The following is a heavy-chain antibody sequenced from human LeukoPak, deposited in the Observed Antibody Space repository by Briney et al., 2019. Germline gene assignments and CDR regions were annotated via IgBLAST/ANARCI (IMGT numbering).Heavy chain of an antibody. V-gene: IGHV1-2*02. CDR2: MDPNNGAT. CDR1: GYTFTSYG. J-gene: IGHJ4*02. Sequence: ASVKVPCKASGYTFTSYGISWVRQAPGQGLEWMGWMDPNNGATKHAQKFLGRVTMTGDTSISTAYMELISLISDDTAVYYCARVSPAAGPPVWGQGTLVTVSS. D-gene: IGHD6-13*01. CDR3: ARVSPAAGPPV.